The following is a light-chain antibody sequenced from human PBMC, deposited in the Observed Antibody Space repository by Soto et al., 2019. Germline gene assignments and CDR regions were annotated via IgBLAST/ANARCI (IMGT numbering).Light chain of an antibody. CDR2: GAS. V-gene: IGKV4-1*01. Sequence: IVMCQSPDSLGVSLGERATISGSCSKSVLYSSNNKNYLAWYQQKPGQSPRLLIYGASTRATGIPARCSGSGSGTEYTLTSSSLLPEEFAVYYYQQQNNWPRITFGQGTRLEIK. CDR3: QQQNNWPRIT. CDR1: KSVLYSSNNKNY. J-gene: IGKJ5*01.